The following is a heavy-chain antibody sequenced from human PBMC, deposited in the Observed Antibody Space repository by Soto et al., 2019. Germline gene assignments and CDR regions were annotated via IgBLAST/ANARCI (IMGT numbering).Heavy chain of an antibody. V-gene: IGHV4-59*01. J-gene: IGHJ6*02. Sequence: QVQLQGSGPGLVKPSETLSLTCTFSGGSIRGYYWTWLRQPPGKGLEWIGNIYDSGNTNYNPSFMSRVIVSIDVRKAQFSLTLSPVTAADTAVYFCARDRGGSGALYYYGMDVWGQGTTVTVSS. CDR3: ARDRGGSGALYYYGMDV. CDR1: GGSIRGYY. CDR2: IYDSGNT. D-gene: IGHD3-10*01.